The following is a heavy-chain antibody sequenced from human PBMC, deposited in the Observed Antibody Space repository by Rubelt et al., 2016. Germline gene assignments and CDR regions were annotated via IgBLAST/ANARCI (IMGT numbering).Heavy chain of an antibody. CDR1: GESFGYYY. CDR3: ARHGHSASSPRFDF. D-gene: IGHD6-6*01. CDR2: IYYSGRS. Sequence: QVQLQQWGAGLLKPSETLSLTCAVYGESFGYYYWTWIRHLPGKGLEWIGYIYYSGRSSHNPSLEGRISTSVDTSKNQFSLRRTSGTAEDTAVYYVARHGHSASSPRFDFWDQGTLVTVSS. V-gene: IGHV4-34*07. J-gene: IGHJ4*02.